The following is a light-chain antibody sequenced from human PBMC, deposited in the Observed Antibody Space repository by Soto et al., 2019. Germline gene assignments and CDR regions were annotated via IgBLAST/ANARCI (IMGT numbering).Light chain of an antibody. CDR2: GAT. V-gene: IGKV3-20*01. CDR1: QGVNSLF. J-gene: IGKJ1*01. CDR3: QQYGSSPKT. Sequence: EIVLTQSPGTLSLSPGERSTLSCRASQGVNSLFFGWHQQKPGQAPRLLIYGATNRAAGIPDRCSGSGSGTDFTLTISRLEPEDSGVYFGQQYGSSPKTFGQGTKVDIK.